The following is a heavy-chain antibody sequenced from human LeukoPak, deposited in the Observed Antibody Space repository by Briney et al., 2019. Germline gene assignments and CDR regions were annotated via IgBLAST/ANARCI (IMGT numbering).Heavy chain of an antibody. J-gene: IGHJ6*03. CDR3: ARGIAVHGYYYYMDV. D-gene: IGHD6-19*01. CDR2: ISSSGSTK. Sequence: PGGSLRLSCAASGFTFSSYEMNWVRQAPGKGLEWVSYISSSGSTKYYADSVKGRFTISRDNAKNSLYLQMNSLRAEDTAVYYCARGIAVHGYYYYMDVWGKGTTVTVSS. CDR1: GFTFSSYE. V-gene: IGHV3-48*03.